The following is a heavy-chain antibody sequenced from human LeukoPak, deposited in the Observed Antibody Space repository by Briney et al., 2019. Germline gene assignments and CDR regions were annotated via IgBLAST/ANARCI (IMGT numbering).Heavy chain of an antibody. CDR2: IRYGGSNK. J-gene: IGHJ4*02. Sequence: GGSLRLSCAASGFTFSSYGMHWVRQAPGKGLEWVAFIRYGGSNKYYADSVKGRFTISRDNSKNTLYLQMNSLRAEDTAVYYCAKDYDFWSGYSLDYWGQGTLVTVSS. D-gene: IGHD3-3*01. V-gene: IGHV3-30*02. CDR3: AKDYDFWSGYSLDY. CDR1: GFTFSSYG.